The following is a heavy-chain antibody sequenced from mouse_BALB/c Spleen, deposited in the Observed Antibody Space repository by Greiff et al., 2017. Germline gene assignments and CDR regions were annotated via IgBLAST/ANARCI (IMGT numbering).Heavy chain of an antibody. D-gene: IGHD1-1*01. J-gene: IGHJ2*01. CDR3: ARGDGSSY. Sequence: EVKLMESGGGLVQPGGSRKLSCAASGFTFSSFGMHWVRQAPEKGLEWVAYISSGSSTIYYADTVKGRFTISRDNPKNTLFLQMTSLRSEDTAMYYCARGDGSSYGGQGTTLTVSS. CDR1: GFTFSSFG. V-gene: IGHV5-17*02. CDR2: ISSGSSTI.